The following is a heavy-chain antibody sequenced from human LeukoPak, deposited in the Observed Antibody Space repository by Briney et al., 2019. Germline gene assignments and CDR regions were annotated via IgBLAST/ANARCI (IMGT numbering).Heavy chain of an antibody. CDR1: GGSFSDSY. CDR3: ARFNFVPLSHFDF. Sequence: SETLSLTCAVYGGSFSDSYWGWIRQPPGEGLEWIGDIDHRRDTNYNPSLKSRVTIAIDTSKNQISLKLRSVTAADTAVYYCARFNFVPLSHFDFWGQGTLVTVSS. CDR2: IDHRRDT. V-gene: IGHV4-34*01. J-gene: IGHJ4*02. D-gene: IGHD1-1*01.